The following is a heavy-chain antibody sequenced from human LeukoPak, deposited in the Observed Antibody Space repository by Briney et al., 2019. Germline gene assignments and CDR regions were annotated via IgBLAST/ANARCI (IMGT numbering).Heavy chain of an antibody. D-gene: IGHD3-22*01. J-gene: IGHJ4*02. V-gene: IGHV5-51*01. Sequence: GESLKISCKGSGYSFTSYWIGWVRLMPGKGLEWMGIIYPGDSDTRYSPSFQGQVTISADKSISTAYMQWSSLKASDTAMYYCARQTEYYYDSSGYYVYWGQGTLVTVSS. CDR1: GYSFTSYW. CDR3: ARQTEYYYDSSGYYVY. CDR2: IYPGDSDT.